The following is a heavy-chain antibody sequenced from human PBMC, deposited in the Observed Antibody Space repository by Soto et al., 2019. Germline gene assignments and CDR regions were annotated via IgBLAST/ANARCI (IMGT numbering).Heavy chain of an antibody. CDR2: IHYSGST. CDR3: ARANIVVVPAAMYYFDY. CDR1: GGSISSGGYY. V-gene: IGHV4-31*03. J-gene: IGHJ4*02. D-gene: IGHD2-2*01. Sequence: PSETLSLTCTVSGGSISSGGYYWSWIRQHPGKGLEWIGYIHYSGSTYYNPSLKSRVTISVDTSKNQFSLKLSSVTAADTAVYYCARANIVVVPAAMYYFDYWGQGTLVTVSS.